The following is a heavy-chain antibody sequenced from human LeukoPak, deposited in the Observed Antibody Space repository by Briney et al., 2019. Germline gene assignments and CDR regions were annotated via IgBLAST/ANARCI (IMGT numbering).Heavy chain of an antibody. CDR1: GFTVSSNY. CDR3: AKSHKTYYDFWSGHAFDY. V-gene: IGHV3-66*01. CDR2: IYSGGST. J-gene: IGHJ4*02. D-gene: IGHD3-3*01. Sequence: GGSLRLSCAASGFTVSSNYMSWVRQAPGKGLEWVSVIYSGGSTYYADSVKGRFTISRDNSKNTLYLQMNSLRAEDTAIYYCAKSHKTYYDFWSGHAFDYWGQGTLVTVSS.